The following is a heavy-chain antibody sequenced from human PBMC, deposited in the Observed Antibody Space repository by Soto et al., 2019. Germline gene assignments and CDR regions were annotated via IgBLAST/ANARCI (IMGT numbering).Heavy chain of an antibody. V-gene: IGHV1-2*02. CDR3: ARASQMVINLYYYPMDV. Sequence: ASVKVSCKASGYTFNRYYMHWVRQAPGPGLEWMGWISPHTGGTTYAQKFQGRVTMTRDTSFSTAFMELSRLGSDDTAVYYCARASQMVINLYYYPMDVWGQGTTVTVSS. CDR1: GYTFNRYY. D-gene: IGHD3-22*01. CDR2: ISPHTGGT. J-gene: IGHJ6*02.